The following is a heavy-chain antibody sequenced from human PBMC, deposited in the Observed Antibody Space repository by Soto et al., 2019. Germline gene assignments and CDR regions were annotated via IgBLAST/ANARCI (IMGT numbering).Heavy chain of an antibody. V-gene: IGHV3-23*01. D-gene: IGHD6-19*01. CDR3: AKDSGSSGWYYFDY. Sequence: GSXRHSCAASGFTFSSYAMSGVRQAPGKVLEWVSAISGSGGSTYYADSVKGRFTISRDNSKNTLYLQMNSLRAEDTAVYYCAKDSGSSGWYYFDYWGQGTLVTVSS. J-gene: IGHJ4*02. CDR2: ISGSGGST. CDR1: GFTFSSYA.